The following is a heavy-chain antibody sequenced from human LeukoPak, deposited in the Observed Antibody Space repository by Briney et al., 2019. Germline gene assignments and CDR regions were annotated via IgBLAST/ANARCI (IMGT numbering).Heavy chain of an antibody. Sequence: PSETLSLPCTVSVGPISVYYWSGLRQPPGRGREGIVYIYPSGRTKYTASLKSRVTISVDTSKNHFSLKLSSVTAADTAVYYCARAGVGSIAFDIWGQGTMVTVSS. V-gene: IGHV4-59*01. D-gene: IGHD3-3*01. CDR2: IYPSGRT. CDR1: VGPISVYY. CDR3: ARAGVGSIAFDI. J-gene: IGHJ3*02.